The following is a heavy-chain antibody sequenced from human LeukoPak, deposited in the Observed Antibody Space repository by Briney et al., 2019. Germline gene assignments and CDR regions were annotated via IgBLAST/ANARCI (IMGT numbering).Heavy chain of an antibody. Sequence: PGGSLRLSCAASGFTFSSYAMSWVRQAPGKGLEWVSAISGSGGSTYYADSVKGRFTISGDNSKNTLYLQMNSLRAEDTAVYYCAKDPHYDYVWGSYPRKDYWGQGTLVTVSS. CDR2: ISGSGGST. D-gene: IGHD3-16*02. CDR1: GFTFSSYA. J-gene: IGHJ4*02. CDR3: AKDPHYDYVWGSYPRKDY. V-gene: IGHV3-23*01.